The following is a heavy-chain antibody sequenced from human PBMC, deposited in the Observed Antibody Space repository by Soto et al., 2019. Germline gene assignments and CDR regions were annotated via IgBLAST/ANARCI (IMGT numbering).Heavy chain of an antibody. J-gene: IGHJ5*02. D-gene: IGHD2-2*01. V-gene: IGHV1-3*01. CDR2: INAGNGNT. CDR3: ARAKGYQPNWFDP. Sequence: SVKVSCKASGYTFTSYAMHWVRQAPGQRLEWMGWINAGNGNTKYSQKFQGRVTITRDTSASTAYMELSSLRSEDTAVYYCARAKGYQPNWFDPWGQGTLVTVYS. CDR1: GYTFTSYA.